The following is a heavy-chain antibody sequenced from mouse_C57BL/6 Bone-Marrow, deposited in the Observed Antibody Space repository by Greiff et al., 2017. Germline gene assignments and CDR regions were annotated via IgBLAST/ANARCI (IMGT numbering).Heavy chain of an antibody. CDR3: ARSFITTVVCYFDY. CDR2: IWWGDDK. J-gene: IGHJ2*01. Sequence: QVTLKESGPGILQPSQTLSLTCSFSGFSLSTYGMGLGWIRHPSGKGREWRANIWWGDDKYYNPAWKRGLTISKDTSKNPVFLQIANVYTADTATYYCARSFITTVVCYFDYWGQGTTLTVSS. CDR1: GFSLSTYGMG. D-gene: IGHD1-1*01. V-gene: IGHV8-8*01.